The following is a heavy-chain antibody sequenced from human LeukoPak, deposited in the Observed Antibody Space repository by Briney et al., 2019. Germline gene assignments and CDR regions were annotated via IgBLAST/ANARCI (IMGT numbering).Heavy chain of an antibody. CDR1: GGSISSYY. CDR2: LHYSGST. J-gene: IGHJ6*02. Sequence: TSETLSLTCTVSGGSISSYYWSWIRQPPGKGLEWIGWLHYSGSTNYNPSLKSRVTISVDTSKNQFSLKLSSVTAADTAVYYCARQTYYYGMDVWGQGTTVTVSS. CDR3: ARQTYYYGMDV. V-gene: IGHV4-59*01.